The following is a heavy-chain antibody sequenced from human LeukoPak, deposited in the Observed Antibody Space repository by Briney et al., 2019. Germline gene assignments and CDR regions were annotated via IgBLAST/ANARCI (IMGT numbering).Heavy chain of an antibody. V-gene: IGHV4-4*02. D-gene: IGHD2-2*01. CDR3: ARVLVVPAANFYWYFDL. Sequence: SGTLSLTCAVSGGSISSSNWWSWVRQPPGKGLERIGEIYHSGSTNYNPSLKSRVTISVDKSKNQFSLKLSSVTAADTAVYYCARVLVVPAANFYWYFDLWGRGTLVTVSS. J-gene: IGHJ2*01. CDR2: IYHSGST. CDR1: GGSISSSNW.